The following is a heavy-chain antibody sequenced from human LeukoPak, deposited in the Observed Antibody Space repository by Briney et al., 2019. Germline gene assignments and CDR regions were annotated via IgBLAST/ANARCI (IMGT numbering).Heavy chain of an antibody. CDR1: GGSFSGYY. D-gene: IGHD1/OR15-1a*01. CDR3: ARDLTRSWFDP. CDR2: INHSGST. Sequence: PSETLSLTCAVYGGSFSGYYWSWIRQPPGKGLGWIGEINHSGSTNYNPSLKSRVTISVDTSKNQFSLKLSSVTAADTAVYYCARDLTRSWFDPWGQGTLVTVSS. J-gene: IGHJ5*02. V-gene: IGHV4-34*01.